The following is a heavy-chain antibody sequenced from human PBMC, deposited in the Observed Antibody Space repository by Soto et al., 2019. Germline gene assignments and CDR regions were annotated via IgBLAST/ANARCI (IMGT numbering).Heavy chain of an antibody. J-gene: IGHJ4*02. V-gene: IGHV3-74*01. Sequence: EVQLVESGGGLVQPGGSLRLSCAASGFTFSSYWMHWVRQAPGKGLVWVSHISTDGRSTTYAESVKGRFTISRDNAKNTLYLQMDSLTVEDTAVYYCATGGRHGLGNWGQGTLVTVSS. CDR2: ISTDGRST. D-gene: IGHD1-1*01. CDR3: ATGGRHGLGN. CDR1: GFTFSSYW.